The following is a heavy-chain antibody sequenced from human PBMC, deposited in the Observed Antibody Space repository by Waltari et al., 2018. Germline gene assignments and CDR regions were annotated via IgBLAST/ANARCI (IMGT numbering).Heavy chain of an antibody. D-gene: IGHD2-8*02. CDR2: ITYDGKHK. CDR3: ASDPSRLSTPGGYFDN. Sequence: QVQLVESGGGVVQPGKSLRLYCSASGFSLSGFSMHWVRQAPGKGLEWVAVITYDGKHKDYADAVKGRFTISRDNSKNTVYLQMNILRLQDTAVYYCASDPSRLSTPGGYFDNWGQGTLVTVSS. V-gene: IGHV3-30*03. J-gene: IGHJ4*02. CDR1: GFSLSGFS.